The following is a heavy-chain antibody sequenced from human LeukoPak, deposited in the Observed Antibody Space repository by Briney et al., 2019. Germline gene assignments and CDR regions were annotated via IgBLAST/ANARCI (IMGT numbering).Heavy chain of an antibody. CDR3: ARAAYYYDSSGYFYEDY. J-gene: IGHJ4*02. D-gene: IGHD3-22*01. Sequence: PGGSLRLSCAASGFTFSDYYMNWIRQLPGKGLEWVSYISNSGDLIYYADSVKGRFTISRDNAKKFLYLQMNSLRAEDTAVYYCARAAYYYDSSGYFYEDYWGQGTLVTVSS. CDR2: ISNSGDLI. CDR1: GFTFSDYY. V-gene: IGHV3-11*01.